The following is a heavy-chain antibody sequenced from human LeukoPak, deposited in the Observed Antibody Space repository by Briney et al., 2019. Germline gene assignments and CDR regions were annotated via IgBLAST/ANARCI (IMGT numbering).Heavy chain of an antibody. CDR2: ISYDGSNK. CDR3: ARAPGYSGYDGLDY. D-gene: IGHD5-12*01. V-gene: IGHV3-30*04. CDR1: GFTFSSYA. J-gene: IGHJ4*02. Sequence: GGSLRLSCAASGFTFSSYAMHWVRQAPGKGLEWVAVISYDGSNKYYADSVKGRFTISRDNSKNTLYLQMNSLRAEDTAVYYCARAPGYSGYDGLDYWGQGTLVTVSS.